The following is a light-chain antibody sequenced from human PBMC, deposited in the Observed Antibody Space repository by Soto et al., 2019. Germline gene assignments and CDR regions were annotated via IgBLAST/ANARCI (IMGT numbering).Light chain of an antibody. CDR3: APWYPPPNGHVV. V-gene: IGLV1-44*01. Sequence: QSVLTQPPSASGTPGQRVTISCSGGTSNIGSNTVNWYQQLPGTAPKLLIYDNNQRPSGVPARFSGSKSGTSASLAISGLQSEDESDYYCAPWYPPPNGHVVFAAGTKLTVL. CDR1: TSNIGSNT. J-gene: IGLJ2*01. CDR2: DNN.